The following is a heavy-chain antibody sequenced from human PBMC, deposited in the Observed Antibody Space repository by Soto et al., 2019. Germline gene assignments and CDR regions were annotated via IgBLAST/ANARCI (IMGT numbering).Heavy chain of an antibody. D-gene: IGHD6-19*01. CDR1: GGTFSSYA. Sequence: QVQLVQSGAEVKKPGSSVKVSCKASGGTFSSYAISWVRQAPGQGLEWMGGIIPIFGTANYAQKFQGRVTITADESTSTAYMELGSLRSEDTAVYYCARVRPGSLRASSGWVDYWGQGTLVTVSS. V-gene: IGHV1-69*01. J-gene: IGHJ4*02. CDR2: IIPIFGTA. CDR3: ARVRPGSLRASSGWVDY.